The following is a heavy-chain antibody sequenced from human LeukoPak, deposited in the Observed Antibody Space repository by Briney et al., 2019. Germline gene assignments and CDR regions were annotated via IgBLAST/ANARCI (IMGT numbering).Heavy chain of an antibody. V-gene: IGHV3-30*18. CDR3: AKDSGYSYGCLHY. J-gene: IGHJ4*02. Sequence: GGSLRLSCAASGFTFSSYGMHWVRQAPGKGLGWVAVISYDGSNKYYADSVKGRFTISRDNSKNTLYLQMNSLRAEDTAVYYCAKDSGYSYGCLHYWGQGTLVTVSS. D-gene: IGHD5-18*01. CDR2: ISYDGSNK. CDR1: GFTFSSYG.